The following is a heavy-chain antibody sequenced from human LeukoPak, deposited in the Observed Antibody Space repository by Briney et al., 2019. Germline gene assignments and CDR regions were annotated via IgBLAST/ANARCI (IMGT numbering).Heavy chain of an antibody. J-gene: IGHJ4*02. CDR3: ARDRYGSGSYCLFDY. CDR1: GYTFTSYA. V-gene: IGHV1-3*01. Sequence: ASVKVSCKASGYTFTSYAMHWVRQAPGQRLEWMGSINAGNGNTKYSQKFQGRVTITRDTSASTAYMELSSLRSEDTAVYYCARDRYGSGSYCLFDYWGQGTLVTVSS. CDR2: INAGNGNT. D-gene: IGHD3-10*01.